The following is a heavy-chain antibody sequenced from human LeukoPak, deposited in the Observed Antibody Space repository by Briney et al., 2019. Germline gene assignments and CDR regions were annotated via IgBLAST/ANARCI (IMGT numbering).Heavy chain of an antibody. CDR3: ARDYGDYRSYYAFDI. Sequence: SQTLSLTCAVSGGSISSGGYSWSWIRQPPGKGLEWIGYIYHSGSTYYNPSLKSRVTISVDRSKNQFSLKLSSVTAADTAVYYCARDYGDYRSYYAFDIWGQGTMVTVSS. V-gene: IGHV4-30-2*01. CDR2: IYHSGST. CDR1: GGSISSGGYS. J-gene: IGHJ3*02. D-gene: IGHD4-17*01.